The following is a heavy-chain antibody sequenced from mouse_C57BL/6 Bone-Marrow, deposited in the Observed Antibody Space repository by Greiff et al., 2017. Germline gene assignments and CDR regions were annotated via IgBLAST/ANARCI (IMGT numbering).Heavy chain of an antibody. Sequence: QVQLQQSGAELVRPGASVTLSCKASGYTFTDYEMHWVKQTPVHGLEWIGAIDPETGGTAYNQKFKGKAILTADKSSSTAYMELRSLTSDDSAVYYCTGSNYDYWGQGTTLTVSS. CDR1: GYTFTDYE. CDR2: IDPETGGT. J-gene: IGHJ2*01. CDR3: TGSNYDY. V-gene: IGHV1-15*01. D-gene: IGHD2-5*01.